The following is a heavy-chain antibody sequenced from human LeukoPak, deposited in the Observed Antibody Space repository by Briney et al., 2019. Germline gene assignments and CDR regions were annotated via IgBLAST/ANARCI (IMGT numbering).Heavy chain of an antibody. CDR2: INPHSGGT. CDR1: GFSFTDYY. D-gene: IGHD2-21*02. Sequence: ASVTVSCKASGFSFTDYYMHWVRQAPGQGLEWMGYINPHSGGTSSPQNFQGRVTMTTDTSISAAYMELSSLISDDTAMYYCVREGNELLSKNFDYWGQGTLVTVSS. J-gene: IGHJ4*02. CDR3: VREGNELLSKNFDY. V-gene: IGHV1-2*02.